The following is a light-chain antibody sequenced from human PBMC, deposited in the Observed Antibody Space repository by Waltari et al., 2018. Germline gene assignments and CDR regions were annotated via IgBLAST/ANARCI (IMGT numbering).Light chain of an antibody. J-gene: IGLJ3*02. CDR1: TSNIGSTY. CDR2: KNN. Sequence: QSTLTPPPSASGTPGPRVTISCSGTTSNIGSTYVFWYRHSPGAAPKLLIYKNNQRPSGVPDRFSGSKSGSSASLVISGLRSEDEGDYYCLSWDDILNARVLGGGTKLTVL. V-gene: IGLV1-47*01. CDR3: LSWDDILNARV.